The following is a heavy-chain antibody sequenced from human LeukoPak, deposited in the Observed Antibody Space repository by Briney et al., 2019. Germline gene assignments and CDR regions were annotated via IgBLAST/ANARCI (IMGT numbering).Heavy chain of an antibody. D-gene: IGHD6-19*01. CDR3: ARHASVSGNWPRPLDY. CDR2: FYYSGST. J-gene: IGHJ4*02. V-gene: IGHV4-39*01. CDR1: GRSISSSSYY. Sequence: PSDTLSLTCTVSGRSISSSSYYWGWIRQPPGKGLEWFVNFYYSGSTYYNPSLKSRVTISVDTSKNQFSLKLTSVTAADTAVYYCARHASVSGNWPRPLDYWGQGSLATVSS.